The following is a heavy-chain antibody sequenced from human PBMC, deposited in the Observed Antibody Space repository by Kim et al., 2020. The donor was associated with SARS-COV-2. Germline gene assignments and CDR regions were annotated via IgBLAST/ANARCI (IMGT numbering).Heavy chain of an antibody. J-gene: IGHJ4*02. Sequence: SETLSLTCAVYGGSFSGYYWSWIRQPPGKGLEWIGEIKHSGSTNYNPSLKSRVTITVDTSKNQFSLKLSSVTAADTAVYYCATGHMVRGVVIDYWGQGTLVTVSS. V-gene: IGHV4-34*01. CDR1: GGSFSGYY. D-gene: IGHD3-10*01. CDR3: ATGHMVRGVVIDY. CDR2: IKHSGST.